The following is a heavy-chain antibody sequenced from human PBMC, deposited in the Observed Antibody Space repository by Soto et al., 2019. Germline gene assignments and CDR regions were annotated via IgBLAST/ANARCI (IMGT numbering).Heavy chain of an antibody. D-gene: IGHD4-17*01. CDR1: GGSISNYY. J-gene: IGHJ4*02. CDR3: TREQTSTVVTQ. CDR2: VYYSGST. Sequence: SEPLSLTCTVSGGSISNYYWSWIRQPPGKGLEWIGCVYYSGSTNYNPSLKSRVTISVDTSKNQFSLKLSSVTAADTAVYYCTREQTSTVVTQWGQGTLVTVSS. V-gene: IGHV4-59*01.